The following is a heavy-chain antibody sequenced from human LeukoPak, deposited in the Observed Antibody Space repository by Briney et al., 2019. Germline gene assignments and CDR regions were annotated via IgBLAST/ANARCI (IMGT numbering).Heavy chain of an antibody. V-gene: IGHV1-69*04. CDR2: IIPILGIA. Sequence: GASVKVSCKASGGTFSSYAISWVRQAPGQGRGWMGRIIPILGIANYAQKFQGRVTITADKSTSTAYMELSSLRSEDTAVYYCASQSGYSYGPLDYWGQGTLVTVSS. CDR1: GGTFSSYA. J-gene: IGHJ4*02. D-gene: IGHD5-18*01. CDR3: ASQSGYSYGPLDY.